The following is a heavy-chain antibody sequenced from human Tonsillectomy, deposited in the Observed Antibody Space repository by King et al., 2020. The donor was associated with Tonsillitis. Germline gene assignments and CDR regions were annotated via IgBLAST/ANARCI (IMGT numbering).Heavy chain of an antibody. Sequence: VQLVESGAEVKKPGSSVKVSCKASGGPFSSYAISWVRQPPGQGLEWRGGIIPILGTANYAQKFQGGVTITADESTSTAYMELSSLRSEDTAVYYCARSGTDTAMDSVGLDYWGQGTLVTVSS. V-gene: IGHV1-69*01. CDR2: IIPILGTA. CDR1: GGPFSSYA. CDR3: ARSGTDTAMDSVGLDY. D-gene: IGHD5-18*01. J-gene: IGHJ4*02.